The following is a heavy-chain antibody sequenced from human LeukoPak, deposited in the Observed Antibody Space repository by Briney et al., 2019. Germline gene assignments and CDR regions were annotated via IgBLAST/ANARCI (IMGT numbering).Heavy chain of an antibody. CDR3: ARAGAYIWRSYRHHYFDY. J-gene: IGHJ4*02. V-gene: IGHV3-30*04. CDR2: ISYDGSNK. Sequence: GGSLRLSCAASGFTFSSYAMHWVRQAPGKGLEWVAVISYDGSNKYYADSVKGRFTISRDNTKNTLYLQMNSLRAEDTAVYYCARAGAYIWRSYRHHYFDYWGQGSLVTAYS. D-gene: IGHD3-16*02. CDR1: GFTFSSYA.